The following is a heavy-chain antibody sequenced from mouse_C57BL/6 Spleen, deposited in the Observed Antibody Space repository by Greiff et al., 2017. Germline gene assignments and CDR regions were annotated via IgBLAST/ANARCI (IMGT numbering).Heavy chain of an antibody. CDR2: IYPGDGDT. D-gene: IGHD1-1*01. V-gene: IGHV1-80*01. CDR1: GYAFSSYW. Sequence: VQLQQSGAELVKPGASVKISCKASGYAFSSYWMNWVKQRPGKGLEWIGQIYPGDGDTNYNGKFKGKATLTADKSSSTAYMQLSSLTSEDSAVYFCAREGDYYGSSHFDYWGQGTTLTVSS. J-gene: IGHJ2*01. CDR3: AREGDYYGSSHFDY.